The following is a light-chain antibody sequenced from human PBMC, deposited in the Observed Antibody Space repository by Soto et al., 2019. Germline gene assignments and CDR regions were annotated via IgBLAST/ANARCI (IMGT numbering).Light chain of an antibody. J-gene: IGKJ3*01. Sequence: AIQLPQSPSSLSASVGDRVTITCRASQGISSALAWYQQKPGKAPKLLIYDASSLESGVPSRFSGSGSGTAFSLTISSRQPADFATDHCQQFNSYPFTFGPGNKVYI. CDR3: QQFNSYPFT. V-gene: IGKV1-13*02. CDR2: DAS. CDR1: QGISSA.